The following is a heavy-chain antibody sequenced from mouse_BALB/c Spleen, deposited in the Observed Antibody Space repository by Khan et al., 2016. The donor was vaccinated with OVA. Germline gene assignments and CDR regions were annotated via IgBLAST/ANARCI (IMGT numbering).Heavy chain of an antibody. CDR3: ASEWGAWFAY. CDR2: INPGSGNS. J-gene: IGHJ3*01. CDR1: GYTFTDYY. V-gene: IGHV1-77*01. Sequence: QVQLQQSGAELARPGASVKLSCKASGYTFTDYYIDWVKQRTGQGLEWIGEINPGSGNSYYNEKFKGKATLTADKSSNTAFVQLSSLTSDDSAVYFCASEWGAWFAYWGQGTLVTGSA.